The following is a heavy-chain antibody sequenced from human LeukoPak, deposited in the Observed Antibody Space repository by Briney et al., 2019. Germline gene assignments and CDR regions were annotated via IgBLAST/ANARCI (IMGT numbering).Heavy chain of an antibody. V-gene: IGHV4-39*01. CDR1: GGSISSSSYY. CDR2: IYYSGST. CDR3: AREKQQLVLYWFDP. J-gene: IGHJ5*02. D-gene: IGHD6-13*01. Sequence: SETLSLTCTVSGGSISSSSYYWGWIRQPPGKGLEWIGSIYYSGSTYYNPSLKSRVTISVDTSKNQFSLKLSSVTAADTAVYYCAREKQQLVLYWFDPWGQGTLVTVSS.